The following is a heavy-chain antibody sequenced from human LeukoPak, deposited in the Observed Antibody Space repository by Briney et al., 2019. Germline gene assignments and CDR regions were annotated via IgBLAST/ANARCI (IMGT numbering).Heavy chain of an antibody. Sequence: RAGGSLRLSCAASRFTFDGYGMSWVRQAPGKGLEWVSGINWNGGSTGYADSVKGRFTISRDNAKNSLYLQMNSLRAEDTALYYCARDRYCSSSSRENNWFDPWGQGTLVTVSS. J-gene: IGHJ5*02. CDR3: ARDRYCSSSSRENNWFDP. CDR2: INWNGGST. D-gene: IGHD2-2*01. V-gene: IGHV3-20*04. CDR1: RFTFDGYG.